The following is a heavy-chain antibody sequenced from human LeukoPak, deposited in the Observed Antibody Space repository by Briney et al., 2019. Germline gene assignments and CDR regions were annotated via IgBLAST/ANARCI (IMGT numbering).Heavy chain of an antibody. D-gene: IGHD4-17*01. V-gene: IGHV4-31*03. J-gene: IGHJ4*02. CDR2: IYYSGST. Sequence: PSQTLSPTCTVSGGSISSGGYYWSWIRQHPGKGLEWIGYIYYSGSTYYNPSLKSRVTISVDTSKNQFSLKLSSVTAADTAVYYCARCGKDGDYVQNWGQGTLVTVSS. CDR1: GGSISSGGYY. CDR3: ARCGKDGDYVQN.